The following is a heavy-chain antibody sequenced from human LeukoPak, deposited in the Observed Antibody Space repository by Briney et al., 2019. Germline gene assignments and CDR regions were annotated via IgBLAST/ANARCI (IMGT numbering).Heavy chain of an antibody. Sequence: GGSLRLSCAASGFTFSSYAMSWVRQAPGKGLEWVSAISGSGGSTYYADSVKGRFTISRDNSKNTLYLQMNSLRAEDTAVYYCANGGCSGGSCYFAAAFDIWGQGTMVTVSS. CDR3: ANGGCSGGSCYFAAAFDI. J-gene: IGHJ3*02. CDR1: GFTFSSYA. V-gene: IGHV3-23*01. CDR2: ISGSGGST. D-gene: IGHD2-15*01.